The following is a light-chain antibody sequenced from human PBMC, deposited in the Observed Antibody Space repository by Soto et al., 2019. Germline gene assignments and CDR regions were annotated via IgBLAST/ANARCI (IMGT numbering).Light chain of an antibody. Sequence: DIQMTQAPSTLSASVLYTVSITCLASQSISSWLAWYQQKPGKAPKLLIYKASSLESGVPSRFSGSGSGTDFTLTISSLQPEDFATYFCQQGYSRPRTFGQGTKVDIK. CDR1: QSISSW. CDR3: QQGYSRPRT. CDR2: KAS. J-gene: IGKJ1*01. V-gene: IGKV1-5*03.